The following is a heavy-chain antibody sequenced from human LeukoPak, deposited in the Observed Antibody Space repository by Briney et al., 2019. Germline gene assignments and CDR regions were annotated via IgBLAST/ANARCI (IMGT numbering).Heavy chain of an antibody. CDR2: INSDGSSA. CDR1: GFTLSTYW. D-gene: IGHD6-19*01. Sequence: PGGSLRLSCAASGFTLSTYWMHWVRQAPGKGLVWVARINSDGSSANYADSVKGRLTISRDNAKNTLYLQMNSLRAEDTAVYYCARGQWLVSHWYFDLWGRGTLVTVSS. J-gene: IGHJ2*01. CDR3: ARGQWLVSHWYFDL. V-gene: IGHV3-74*01.